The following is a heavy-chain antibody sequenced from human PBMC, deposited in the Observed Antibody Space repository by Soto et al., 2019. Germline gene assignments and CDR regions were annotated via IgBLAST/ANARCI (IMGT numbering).Heavy chain of an antibody. Sequence: EGQLLDSGGGLVQPGGSLRVSSAASGFTFSSYAMNWVRQAPGKGLEWVSVISGSGDSTYYADSVKGRFTISRDNSTSTLYLQMNSLRTEDTAVYYCARRGPGTYFDYWGQGPLVTVSS. J-gene: IGHJ4*02. CDR1: GFTFSSYA. CDR2: ISGSGDST. V-gene: IGHV3-23*01. CDR3: ARRGPGTYFDY. D-gene: IGHD6-13*01.